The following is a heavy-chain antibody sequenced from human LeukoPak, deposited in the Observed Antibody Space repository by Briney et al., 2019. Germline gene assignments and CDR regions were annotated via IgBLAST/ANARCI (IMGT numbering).Heavy chain of an antibody. CDR3: ARAARYYYDSSGYYYFDY. Sequence: VASVKVSCKASGGTFSSYAISWVRQAPGQGLEWMGGIIPIFGTANYAQKFQGRVTITADESTSTAYMELSSLRSEDTAVYYCARAARYYYDSSGYYYFDYWGQGTLVTVSS. V-gene: IGHV1-69*13. J-gene: IGHJ4*02. D-gene: IGHD3-22*01. CDR1: GGTFSSYA. CDR2: IIPIFGTA.